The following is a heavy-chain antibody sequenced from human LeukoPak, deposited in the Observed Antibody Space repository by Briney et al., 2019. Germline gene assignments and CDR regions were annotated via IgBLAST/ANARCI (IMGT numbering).Heavy chain of an antibody. CDR1: GFTFSSYS. V-gene: IGHV3-23*01. Sequence: GGSLRLSCAASGFTFSSYSMAWVRQAPGKGLDWVSLINGRGTNTYYADSVRGRFTISRDNSKNTVYLQMNGLRAEDTAVYYCAKESSSCGAGCYSLLDHWGQGALVTVSS. D-gene: IGHD2-21*02. CDR3: AKESSSCGAGCYSLLDH. CDR2: INGRGTNT. J-gene: IGHJ4*02.